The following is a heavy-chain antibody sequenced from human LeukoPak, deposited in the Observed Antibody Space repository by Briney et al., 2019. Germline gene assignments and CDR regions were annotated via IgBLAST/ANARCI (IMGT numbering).Heavy chain of an antibody. J-gene: IGHJ3*02. CDR3: ARDSPYSDYLIGGAFNI. CDR1: GFTVSSSY. V-gene: IGHV3-53*01. CDR2: IYSGGST. Sequence: PGGSLRLSCAASGFTVSSSYMSWVRQAPGKGLEWVSVIYSGGSTYYADSVKGRFTISRDNSKNTLYLQMNSLRAEDTAVYYCARDSPYSDYLIGGAFNIWGQGTMVTVSS. D-gene: IGHD4-11*01.